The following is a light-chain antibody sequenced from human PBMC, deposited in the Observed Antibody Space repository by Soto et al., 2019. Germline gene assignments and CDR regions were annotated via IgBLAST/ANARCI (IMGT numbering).Light chain of an antibody. CDR1: QHISTN. J-gene: IGKJ1*01. CDR3: QQYGGSPWT. V-gene: IGKV3-15*01. CDR2: YAS. Sequence: EIAVTQSPATLSLSPGMRATLSGRASQHISTNLAWYQQKPGQAPRLLIYYASTRATGIPDRFSGSGSGTEFTLTISSLQSEDFAMYYCQQYGGSPWTFGQGTKVDIK.